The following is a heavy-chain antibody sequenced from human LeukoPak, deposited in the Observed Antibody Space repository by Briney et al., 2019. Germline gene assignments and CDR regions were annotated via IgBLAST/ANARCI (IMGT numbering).Heavy chain of an antibody. CDR3: ARHYYAGSGTYRPFDY. J-gene: IGHJ4*02. CDR2: IYSDGT. CDR1: GGSISSTNYY. V-gene: IGHV4-39*01. D-gene: IGHD3-10*01. Sequence: SETLSLTCTVSGGSISSTNYYWGWIRQPPGKGLEWIGSIYSDGTYYNPSLKSRIAMSVDTSKNQFSLSLRSVTATDTAVYYCARHYYAGSGTYRPFDYWGQGTLVTVAS.